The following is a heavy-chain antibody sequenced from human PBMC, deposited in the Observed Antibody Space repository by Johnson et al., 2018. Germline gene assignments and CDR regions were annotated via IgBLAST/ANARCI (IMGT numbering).Heavy chain of an antibody. CDR3: VRNGSFVS. V-gene: IGHV3-21*04. D-gene: IGHD5-24*01. J-gene: IGHJ4*02. CDR1: GFTFSSYS. CDR2: ISSDSTYI. Sequence: VQLVQSGGGLVQPGGSLRLSCAASGFTFSSYSMNWVRQAPGKGPEWVSSISSDSTYIFYADSVKGRLTISRDNAKTSLYLQMNSLGAEETAVYYCVRNGSFVSSGQGTLVTVSS.